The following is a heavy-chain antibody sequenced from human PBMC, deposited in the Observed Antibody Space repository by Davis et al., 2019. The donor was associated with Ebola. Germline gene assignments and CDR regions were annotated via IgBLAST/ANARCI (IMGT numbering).Heavy chain of an antibody. CDR1: GYTFTSYG. D-gene: IGHD3/OR15-3a*01. Sequence: ASVKVSCKASGYTFTSYGITWVRQAPGQGLEWMGWINPHNGNTNYAQNVQGRVTMTTDTSTSTVYMELSSLRSEDTAVYYCAREVFGLYYYGMDVWGKGTTVTVSS. CDR2: INPHNGNT. J-gene: IGHJ6*04. V-gene: IGHV1-18*04. CDR3: AREVFGLYYYGMDV.